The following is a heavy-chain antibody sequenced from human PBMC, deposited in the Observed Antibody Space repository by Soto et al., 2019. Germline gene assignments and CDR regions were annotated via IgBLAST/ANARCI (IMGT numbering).Heavy chain of an antibody. CDR2: ISNDGSNE. D-gene: IGHD3-10*01. V-gene: IGHV3-30*18. J-gene: IGHJ4*02. CDR3: AKGEVRGIIPSYFDY. Sequence: GGSLRLSCAGSGFTFGDSYMSWIRQAPGKGLEWVARISNDGSNEYYVDSVKGRFTISRDNSKNTLYLQMDSLRAEDTAVYYCAKGEVRGIIPSYFDYWGLGTLVTVSS. CDR1: GFTFGDSY.